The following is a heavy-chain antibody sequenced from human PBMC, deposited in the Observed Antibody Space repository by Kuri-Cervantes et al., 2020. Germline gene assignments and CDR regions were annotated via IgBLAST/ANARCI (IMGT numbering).Heavy chain of an antibody. J-gene: IGHJ3*02. CDR3: ARGGYCSGGSCYDDAFDI. V-gene: IGHV4-59*01. CDR2: IDYSGST. CDR1: GGSISSYY. D-gene: IGHD2-15*01. Sequence: SETLSLTCTVSGGSISSYYWSWIRQPPGKGLEWIGYIDYSGSTNYNPSLKSRVTISVDTSKNQFSLKLSSVTAADTAVYYCARGGYCSGGSCYDDAFDIWGQGTMVTVSS.